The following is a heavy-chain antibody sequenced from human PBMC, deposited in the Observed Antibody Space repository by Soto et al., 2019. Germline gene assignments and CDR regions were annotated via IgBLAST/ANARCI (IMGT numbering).Heavy chain of an antibody. Sequence: EVQLVESVGGLVQPGGSLKLSCAASGFTFSGSAVHWVRQASGKGLEWVGRIRSKANNYATAYAASVRGRFTISRDDSKNTAYLQMNSLKAEDTAVYYCTRHGSMTYASGPPDYYYMDVWGKGTTVTVSS. J-gene: IGHJ6*03. CDR3: TRHGSMTYASGPPDYYYMDV. CDR2: IRSKANNYAT. CDR1: GFTFSGSA. V-gene: IGHV3-73*01. D-gene: IGHD3-10*01.